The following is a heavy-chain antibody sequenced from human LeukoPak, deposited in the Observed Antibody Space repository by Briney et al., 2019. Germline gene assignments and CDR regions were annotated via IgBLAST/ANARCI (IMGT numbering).Heavy chain of an antibody. J-gene: IGHJ6*04. CDR1: GGSFSGYY. CDR3: ARGADILTGYYFNYYYYGMDV. CDR2: INHSGST. D-gene: IGHD3-9*01. V-gene: IGHV4-34*01. Sequence: PSETLSLTCAVYGGSFSGYYWSWIRQPPGKGLEWIGEINHSGSTKYNPSLKSRVTISVDTSKNQFSLKLSSVTAADTAVYYCARGADILTGYYFNYYYYGMDVWGKGTTVTVSS.